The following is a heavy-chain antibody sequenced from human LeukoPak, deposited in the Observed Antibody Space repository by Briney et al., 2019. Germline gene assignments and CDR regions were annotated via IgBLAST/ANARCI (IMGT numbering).Heavy chain of an antibody. J-gene: IGHJ6*03. CDR1: GGSISSYY. CDR2: IYTSGST. CDR3: ARHGRSATYYYYYYMDV. Sequence: SETLSLTCTVSGGSISSYYWSWFRQPPGKGLEWIGYIYTSGSTNYNPSLKSRVTISVDTSKNQFSLKLSSVTAADTAVYYCARHGRSATYYYYYYMDVWGKGTTVTVSS. V-gene: IGHV4-4*09.